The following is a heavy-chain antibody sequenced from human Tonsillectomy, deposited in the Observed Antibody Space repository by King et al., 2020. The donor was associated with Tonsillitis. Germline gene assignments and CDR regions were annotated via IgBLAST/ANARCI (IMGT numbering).Heavy chain of an antibody. CDR1: GFTFSSYG. J-gene: IGHJ6*03. CDR3: AKMYYDFWSGYYPNLNYYTYFYMDV. V-gene: IGHV3-33*06. CDR2: IWSDGNDK. Sequence: VQLVESGGGVIQPGRSLRLSCAASGFTFSSYGMHWVRQAPGKGLEWVAVIWSDGNDKYYADSVKGRFTISRDNSKNTLFLQMNSLRAEDTAVYYCAKMYYDFWSGYYPNLNYYTYFYMDV. D-gene: IGHD3-3*01.